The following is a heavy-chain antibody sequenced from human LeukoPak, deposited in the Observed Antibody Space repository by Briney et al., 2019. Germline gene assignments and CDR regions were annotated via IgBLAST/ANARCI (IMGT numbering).Heavy chain of an antibody. J-gene: IGHJ3*02. CDR3: ARDAFYRPPIAAAPLSGAFDI. Sequence: GGSLRLSCAASGFTFSSYWMSWVRQAPGKGLEWVANIKQDGSEKYYVDSVKGRFTISRDNAKNSLYLQMNSLRAEDTAVYYCARDAFYRPPIAAAPLSGAFDIWGQGTMVTVSS. D-gene: IGHD6-13*01. CDR1: GFTFSSYW. V-gene: IGHV3-7*01. CDR2: IKQDGSEK.